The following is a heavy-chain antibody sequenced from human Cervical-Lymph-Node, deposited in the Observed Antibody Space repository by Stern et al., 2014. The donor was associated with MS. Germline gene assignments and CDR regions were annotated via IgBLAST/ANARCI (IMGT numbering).Heavy chain of an antibody. D-gene: IGHD5-12*01. CDR2: VNSDGSRT. J-gene: IGHJ4*02. V-gene: IGHV3-74*01. CDR1: GFTFSSFW. CDR3: VRDMWLRDY. Sequence: EVQLVQSGGGLVQPGGSLRLSCAASGFTFSSFWMHWVRQAPGKGLMWVSRVNSDGSRTGYADSVKGRFTISRDNAKNTLYLQMNSLRAEDTAVYYCVRDMWLRDYWGQGTLVTVSS.